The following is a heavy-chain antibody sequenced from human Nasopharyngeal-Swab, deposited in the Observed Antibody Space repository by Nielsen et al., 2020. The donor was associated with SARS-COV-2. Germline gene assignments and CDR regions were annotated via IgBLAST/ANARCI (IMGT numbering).Heavy chain of an antibody. CDR2: IYYSGST. CDR1: GGSISSYY. J-gene: IGHJ4*02. V-gene: IGHV4-59*01. CDR3: AREGGTTVVVGYFDY. Sequence: SETLSLTCTVSGGSISSYYWSWIRQPPGKGLAWIGYIYYSGSTNYNPSLKSRVTISVDTSKNQFSLKLSSVTAADTAVYYCAREGGTTVVVGYFDYWGQGTLVTVSS. D-gene: IGHD4-17*01.